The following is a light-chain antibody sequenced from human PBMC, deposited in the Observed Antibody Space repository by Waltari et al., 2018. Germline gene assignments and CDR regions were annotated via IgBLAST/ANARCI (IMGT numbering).Light chain of an antibody. CDR3: QQYYSTSAWT. CDR2: WAS. J-gene: IGKJ1*01. V-gene: IGKV4-1*01. CDR1: QSVLYNSNNRNY. Sequence: DIVMTQSPDPLAVSLGERATINCKSSQSVLYNSNNRNYLAWYQQKPGQPPTLLIFWASTRESGVPNRFSGSGSGTDFTLTISSLQAEDVAVYYCQQYYSTSAWTFGQGTKVEIK.